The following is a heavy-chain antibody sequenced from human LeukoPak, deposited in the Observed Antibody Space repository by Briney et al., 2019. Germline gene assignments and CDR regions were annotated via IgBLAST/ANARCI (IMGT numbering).Heavy chain of an antibody. CDR3: ARDRVIGSPTPGGRYYCGMDV. V-gene: IGHV4-31*03. D-gene: IGHD1-26*01. Sequence: SQTLSLTCTVSGGSISSGGYYWSWIRQHPGKGLEWIGYIYYSGSTYYNPSLKSRVTISVDTSKNQFSLKLSSVTAADTAVYYCARDRVIGSPTPGGRYYCGMDVWGQGTTVTVSS. CDR1: GGSISSGGYY. J-gene: IGHJ6*02. CDR2: IYYSGST.